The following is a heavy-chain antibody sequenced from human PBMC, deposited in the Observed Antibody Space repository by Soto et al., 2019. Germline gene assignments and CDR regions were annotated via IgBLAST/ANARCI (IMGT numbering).Heavy chain of an antibody. Sequence: QGQLVESGGGVVQPGRSLRLSCAASAFTLSSHGMHWVRQAPGKGLEWVAVISYYGSNKYYADSVRGRFTISRDNSKNTLYLQMNSLRREDTAIYYCARGAEYQLLDRDYFYGMDVWGQGTTVSVSS. CDR1: AFTLSSHG. J-gene: IGHJ6*02. CDR3: ARGAEYQLLDRDYFYGMDV. V-gene: IGHV3-30*03. CDR2: ISYYGSNK.